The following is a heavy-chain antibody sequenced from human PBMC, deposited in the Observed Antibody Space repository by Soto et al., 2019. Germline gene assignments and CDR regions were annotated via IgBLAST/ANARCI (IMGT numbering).Heavy chain of an antibody. D-gene: IGHD2-21*02. CDR3: AKDKGRLDLGDFPFFDH. V-gene: IGHV3-9*01. CDR1: GFIFDDYA. J-gene: IGHJ4*02. Sequence: EVQLVESGGGLEQPGRSLRLACAASGFIFDDYAMHWVRQVPGKGLEWVSGISWNSGNRDYADSVKGRFTISRDNAKNSLYLQMNSLRVEDTALYYCAKDKGRLDLGDFPFFDHWGQGSLVIVSS. CDR2: ISWNSGNR.